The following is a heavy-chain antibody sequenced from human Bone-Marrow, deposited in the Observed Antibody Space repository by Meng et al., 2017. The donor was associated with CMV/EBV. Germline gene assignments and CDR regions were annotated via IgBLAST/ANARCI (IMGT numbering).Heavy chain of an antibody. V-gene: IGHV1-8*01. J-gene: IGHJ5*02. CDR1: GYTFTSND. Sequence: ASVKVSCKASGYTFTSNDINWVRQATGQGLEWMGWMNPNSGNTGYAQKFQGRVTMTRNTSISTAYMELSSLRSEDTAVYYCARDRIRRNGFLEWFHTYNWFDPWGQGTLVTVSS. CDR2: MNPNSGNT. CDR3: ARDRIRRNGFLEWFHTYNWFDP. D-gene: IGHD3-3*01.